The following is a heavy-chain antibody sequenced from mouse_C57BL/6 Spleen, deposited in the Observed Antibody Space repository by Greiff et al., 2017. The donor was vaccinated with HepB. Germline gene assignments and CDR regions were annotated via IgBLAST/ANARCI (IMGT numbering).Heavy chain of an antibody. V-gene: IGHV1-4*01. J-gene: IGHJ1*03. Sequence: QVHVKQSGAELARPGASVKMSCKASGYTFTSYTMHWVKQRPGQGLEWIGYINPSSGYTKYNQKFKDKAKLTADKSSSTAYMQLSSLTSEDSAVYYCARWPYYGSSSYWYFDVWGTGTTVTVSS. D-gene: IGHD1-1*01. CDR3: ARWPYYGSSSYWYFDV. CDR1: GYTFTSYT. CDR2: INPSSGYT.